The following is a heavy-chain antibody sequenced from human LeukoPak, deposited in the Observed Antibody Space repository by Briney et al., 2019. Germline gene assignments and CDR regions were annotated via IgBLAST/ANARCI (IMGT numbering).Heavy chain of an antibody. CDR3: AKVYDSSVYYSGYFDY. CDR1: GFTFSSYA. CDR2: ISGSGGST. J-gene: IGHJ4*02. V-gene: IGHV3-23*01. D-gene: IGHD3-22*01. Sequence: GGSLRLSCAASGFTFSSYAMTWVRQAPGKGLEWVSAISGSGGSTSYADSVKGRFTISRDSSKNTLYLQMNSLRAEDTAIYYCAKVYDSSVYYSGYFDYWGQGTLVTVSS.